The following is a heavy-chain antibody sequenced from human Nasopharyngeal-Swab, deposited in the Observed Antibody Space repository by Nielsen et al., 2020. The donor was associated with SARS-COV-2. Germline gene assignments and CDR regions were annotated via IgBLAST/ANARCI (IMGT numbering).Heavy chain of an antibody. CDR2: IYYSGST. CDR3: ARDSTPVYYYYYMDV. Sequence: GSLRLSCTVSGGSISSYYWSWIRQPPGKGLEWIGYIYYSGSTNYNPSLKSRVTISVDTSKNQFSLKLGSVTAADTAVYYCARDSTPVYYYYYMDVWGKGTTVTVSS. V-gene: IGHV4-59*01. CDR1: GGSISSYY. D-gene: IGHD2-15*01. J-gene: IGHJ6*03.